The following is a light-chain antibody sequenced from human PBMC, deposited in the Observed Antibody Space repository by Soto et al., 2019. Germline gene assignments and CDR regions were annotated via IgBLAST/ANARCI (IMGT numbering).Light chain of an antibody. J-gene: IGLJ2*01. V-gene: IGLV2-8*01. CDR3: NSYAGSNNVV. Sequence: QSALTQPPSASGSPGQSVTISCTGTSSDVGGYNHVSWYQHHPGKAPKLMIYEVTKRPSGVPDRFSGSKSGNTASLTVSGLQAEDEADYFCNSYAGSNNVVFGGGTKLTVL. CDR1: SSDVGGYNH. CDR2: EVT.